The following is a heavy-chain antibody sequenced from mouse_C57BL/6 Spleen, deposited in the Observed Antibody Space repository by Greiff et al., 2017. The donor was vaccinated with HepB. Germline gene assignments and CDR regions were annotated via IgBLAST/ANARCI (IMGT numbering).Heavy chain of an antibody. CDR3: ATRWSHYAMDY. CDR1: GYTFTSYW. D-gene: IGHD2-3*01. J-gene: IGHJ4*01. V-gene: IGHV1-69*01. CDR2: IDPSDSYT. Sequence: QVQLQQPGAELVMPGASVKLSCKASGYTFTSYWMHWVKQRPGQGLEWIGEIDPSDSYTNYYQKFKGKSTLTVDKSSSTAYMQLSSLTSEDSAVYYCATRWSHYAMDYWGQGTSVTVSS.